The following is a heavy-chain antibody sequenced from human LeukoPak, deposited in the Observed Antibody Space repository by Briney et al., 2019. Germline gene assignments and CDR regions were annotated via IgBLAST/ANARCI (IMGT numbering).Heavy chain of an antibody. CDR3: ARDRGGQVPAEINWFDP. D-gene: IGHD2-2*01. CDR1: GFTFSDYY. V-gene: IGHV3-11*04. CDR2: ISSSGSTI. Sequence: GGSLRLSCAASGFTFSDYYMSWIRQAPGKGLEWVSYISSSGSTIYYADSVKGRFTISRDNAKNSLCLQMNSLRAEDTAVYYCARDRGGQVPAEINWFDPWGQGTLVTVSS. J-gene: IGHJ5*02.